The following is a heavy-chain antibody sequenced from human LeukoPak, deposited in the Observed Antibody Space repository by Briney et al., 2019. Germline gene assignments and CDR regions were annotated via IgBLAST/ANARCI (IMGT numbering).Heavy chain of an antibody. CDR2: IYPGDSDT. CDR3: ARLYYNGMDV. Sequence: GESLKISCKGSGXTYPSYWIGWVRQMPGKGLEWMGIIYPGDSDTSYSPSFQGQVTISADKSISTAYLHWSSLKASDTAMYYCARLYYNGMDVWGQGTTVTVSS. V-gene: IGHV5-51*01. CDR1: GXTYPSYW. J-gene: IGHJ6*02.